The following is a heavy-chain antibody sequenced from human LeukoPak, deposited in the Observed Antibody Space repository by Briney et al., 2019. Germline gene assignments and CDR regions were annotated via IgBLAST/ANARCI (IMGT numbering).Heavy chain of an antibody. J-gene: IGHJ5*02. V-gene: IGHV3-74*01. CDR1: GFPFNNYW. CDR2: INTDGRTT. Sequence: PGGSLRLSCAASGFPFNNYWIHWVRQAPGKGLIWVSSINTDGRTTRYAASVQGRFTISRDNAKNTLSLQMNSLRDGDTAVYYCARAGASGWYAAGWFDPWGQGTLVTVSS. D-gene: IGHD6-19*01. CDR3: ARAGASGWYAAGWFDP.